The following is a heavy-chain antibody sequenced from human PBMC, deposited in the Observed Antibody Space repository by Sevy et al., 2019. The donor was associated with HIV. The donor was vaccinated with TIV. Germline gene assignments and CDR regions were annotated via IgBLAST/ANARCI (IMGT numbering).Heavy chain of an antibody. CDR3: ARQGYCTNGVCYRTAFDY. Sequence: SETLSLTYTVSGGSISSSSYCWGWIRQPPGKGLEWIGSIYYSGRTYYNPSLKSRVTISVDTSKNQFSLKLSSVTAADTAVYYCARQGYCTNGVCYRTAFDYWGQGTLVTVSS. V-gene: IGHV4-39*01. J-gene: IGHJ4*02. CDR1: GGSISSSSYC. D-gene: IGHD2-8*01. CDR2: IYYSGRT.